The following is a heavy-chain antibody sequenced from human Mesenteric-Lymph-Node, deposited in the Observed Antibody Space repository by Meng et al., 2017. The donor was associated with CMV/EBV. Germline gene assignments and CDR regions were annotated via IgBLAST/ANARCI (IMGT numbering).Heavy chain of an antibody. CDR3: ARERINAPRREDQFLSYGMDV. D-gene: IGHD2-2*01. CDR1: GYTFTGYY. CDR2: INPSGGST. V-gene: IGHV1-46*01. J-gene: IGHJ6*02. Sequence: ASVKVSCKASGYTFTGYYMHWVRQAPGQGLEWMGIINPSGGSTSYAQKFQGRVTMTRDTSTSTVYMELSSLRSEDTAVYYCARERINAPRREDQFLSYGMDVWGQGTTVTVSS.